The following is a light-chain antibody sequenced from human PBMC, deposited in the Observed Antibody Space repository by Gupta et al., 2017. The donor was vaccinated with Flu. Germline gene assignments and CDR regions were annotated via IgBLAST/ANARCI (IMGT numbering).Light chain of an antibody. CDR3: QGYETSPPGFT. CDR2: GAS. J-gene: IGKJ3*01. CDR1: QSVSSIY. Sequence: EIVLTQSPGTLSLSPGERATLSCRTSQSVSSIYLAWFQQRPGQAPRLLIHGASNKATDIPGRCSGSGAGTDFXLTISRXEPEDFAMYYCQGYETSPPGFTFGXGTKVDV. V-gene: IGKV3-20*01.